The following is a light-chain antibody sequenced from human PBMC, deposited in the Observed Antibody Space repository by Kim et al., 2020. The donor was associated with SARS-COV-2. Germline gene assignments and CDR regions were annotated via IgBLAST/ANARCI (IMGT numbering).Light chain of an antibody. CDR2: AAS. CDR1: QDIKNY. V-gene: IGKV1-9*01. CDR3: QQFNSPYT. Sequence: IQLTQSPTSLSASVGDRVTITCRASQDIKNYLAWYQQIPGRAPKLLIYAASTLQSGVPSRFSGSGSGTDFPLTISALQPEDFGDYHCQQFNSPYTFGQGTKVDIK. J-gene: IGKJ2*01.